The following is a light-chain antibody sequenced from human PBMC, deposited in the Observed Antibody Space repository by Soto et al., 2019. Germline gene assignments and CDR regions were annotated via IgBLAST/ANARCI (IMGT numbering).Light chain of an antibody. CDR3: MQALQTPFP. CDR2: LGS. Sequence: DIVMTQSPLSLPVTPGEPASISCRSSQSLLHSNGYNYLDWYLQKPGQSPQLLIYLGSNRASGVPDRFSGCGSGTDFTLKISRVEAEDVGVSYCMQALQTPFPFGQGTRLEIK. CDR1: QSLLHSNGYNY. J-gene: IGKJ5*01. V-gene: IGKV2-28*01.